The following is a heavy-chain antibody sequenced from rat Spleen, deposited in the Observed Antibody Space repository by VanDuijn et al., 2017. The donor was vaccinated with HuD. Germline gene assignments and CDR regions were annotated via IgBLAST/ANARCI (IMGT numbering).Heavy chain of an antibody. V-gene: IGHV5-17*01. CDR1: GFTFSDYA. D-gene: IGHD1-3*01. J-gene: IGHJ2*01. CDR2: IIYDGSTT. CDR3: ARHAGDYGSFFDY. Sequence: EVQLVESDGGLVQPGRSLKLSCAASGFTFSDYAMAWVRQAPKKGLEWVATIIYDGSTTYHRDSVKGRFTISRDNAKSTLSMQMDSLRSEDTATYYCARHAGDYGSFFDYWGQGVMVTVSS.